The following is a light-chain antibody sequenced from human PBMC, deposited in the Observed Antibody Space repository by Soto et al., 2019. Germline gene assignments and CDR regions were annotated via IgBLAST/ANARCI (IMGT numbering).Light chain of an antibody. CDR2: EVS. V-gene: IGLV2-23*02. J-gene: IGLJ2*01. Sequence: QSALTQPASVSGSPGQSITISCTGTSSDVGSYNFVSWNQQPPGKAPKLMIYEVSKRPSGVSNRFSGSKSGNTASLTISGIQAEDEADYYCCSYAGRRRVFGGGTKLTVL. CDR3: CSYAGRRRV. CDR1: SSDVGSYNF.